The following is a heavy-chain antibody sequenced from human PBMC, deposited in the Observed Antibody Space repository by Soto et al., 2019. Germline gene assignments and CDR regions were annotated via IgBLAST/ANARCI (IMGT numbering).Heavy chain of an antibody. V-gene: IGHV1-18*04. CDR2: ISAYNGNT. J-gene: IGHJ4*02. Sequence: ASVNVSCKASGYTFTSCCISWVRQAPGQGLECMGWISAYNGNTNYAQKLQGRVTMTTDTSTSTAYMELRSLRSDDTAVYYCARDSIMITFGGVIVRDYYFDYWGQGTLVTVSS. CDR3: ARDSIMITFGGVIVRDYYFDY. CDR1: GYTFTSCC. D-gene: IGHD3-16*02.